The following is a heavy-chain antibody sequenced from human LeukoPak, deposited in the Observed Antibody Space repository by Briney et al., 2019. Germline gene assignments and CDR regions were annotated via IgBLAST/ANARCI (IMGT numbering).Heavy chain of an antibody. CDR1: GFMFKGYW. CDR2: ISSSSSYI. J-gene: IGHJ4*02. Sequence: GGSLRLSCAASGFMFKGYWMNWVRQAPGKGLEWVSSISSSSSYIYYADSVKGRFTISRDNAKNSLYLQMNSLRAEDTAVYYCARDGTSIAAGTLGYWGQGTLVTVSS. D-gene: IGHD6-13*01. CDR3: ARDGTSIAAGTLGY. V-gene: IGHV3-21*01.